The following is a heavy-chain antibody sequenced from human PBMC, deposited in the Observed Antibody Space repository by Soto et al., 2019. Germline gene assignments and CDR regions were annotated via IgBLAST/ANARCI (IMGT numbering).Heavy chain of an antibody. CDR2: VTDNGGGT. D-gene: IGHD3-22*01. V-gene: IGHV3-23*01. J-gene: IGHJ4*02. CDR3: AREAIIVIAAPEYYFDY. Sequence: GGSLRLSCASSGFTFSSYAMSWVRQAPGKGLEWVSAVTDNGGGTYYADSVKGRFTISRDNSKNTLYLQMNSLRAEDTALYYCAREAIIVIAAPEYYFDYWGQGTLLTVSS. CDR1: GFTFSSYA.